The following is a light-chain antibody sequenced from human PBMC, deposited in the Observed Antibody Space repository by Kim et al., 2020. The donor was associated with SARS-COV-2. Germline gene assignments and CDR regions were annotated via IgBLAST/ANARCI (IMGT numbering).Light chain of an antibody. J-gene: IGLJ2*01. CDR3: QVWDSRTVV. CDR1: NIENKN. V-gene: IGLV3-9*01. CDR2: RDK. Sequence: SYELTQPLSVSVALGQTATIPCGGNNIENKNVHWYHQRPGQAPVLVMYRDKKRPSGIPERLSGSNSGNTATLTINRVEAGDEGDYYCQVWDSRTVVFGGGTQLTV.